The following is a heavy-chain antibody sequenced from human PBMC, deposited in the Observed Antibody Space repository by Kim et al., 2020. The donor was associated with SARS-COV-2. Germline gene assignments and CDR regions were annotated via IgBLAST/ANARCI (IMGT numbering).Heavy chain of an antibody. CDR2: ISYDGSNK. D-gene: IGHD3-22*01. V-gene: IGHV3-30-3*01. CDR3: ARDPTYYYDSSGYSPRSPPRNVYYYGMDV. CDR1: GFTFSSYA. J-gene: IGHJ6*02. Sequence: GGSLRLSCAASGFTFSSYAMHWVRQAPGKGLEWVAVISYDGSNKYYADSVKGRFTISRDNSKNTLYLQMISLRAEDTAVYYCARDPTYYYDSSGYSPRSPPRNVYYYGMDVWGQGTTVTVSS.